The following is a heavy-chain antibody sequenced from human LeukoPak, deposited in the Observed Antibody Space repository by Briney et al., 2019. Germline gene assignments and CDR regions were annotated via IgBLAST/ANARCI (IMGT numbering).Heavy chain of an antibody. CDR2: IYYSGST. Sequence: SETLSLTCTVSGGSISSYYWSWIRQPPGKGLEWIGYIYYSGSTNYNPSLKSRVTISVDTSKNQFFLKLSSVTAADTAVYYCARGTYDYVWDWGQGTLVTVSS. J-gene: IGHJ4*02. CDR3: ARGTYDYVWD. V-gene: IGHV4-59*01. CDR1: GGSISSYY. D-gene: IGHD3-16*01.